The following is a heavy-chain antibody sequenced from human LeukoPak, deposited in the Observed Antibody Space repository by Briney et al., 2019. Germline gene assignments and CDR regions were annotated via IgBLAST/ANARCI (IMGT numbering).Heavy chain of an antibody. J-gene: IGHJ4*02. CDR2: INPVGGVT. CDR3: ARLCSYYDNSVFFEDY. D-gene: IGHD3-22*01. V-gene: IGHV1-46*01. Sequence: ASVKVSCKASGYTFTSYYIHWVRQAPGQGLEWMGVINPVGGVTTYAQRFQGRVTMTRDTSTSTFDMELSSLKSEDTAVYYCARLCSYYDNSVFFEDYWAQGPLVTVP. CDR1: GYTFTSYY.